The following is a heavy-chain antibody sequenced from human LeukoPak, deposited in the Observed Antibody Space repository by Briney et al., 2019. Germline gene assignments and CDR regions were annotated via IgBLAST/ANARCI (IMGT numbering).Heavy chain of an antibody. CDR3: VRDTSSPHYYDSSGYEQYYFDY. CDR2: ISAYNGNT. D-gene: IGHD3-22*01. V-gene: IGHV1-18*01. Sequence: ASVNVSCTASGYTFTSYGISWVRQAPGQGLEWMGWISAYNGNTNYAQKLQGRVTMTTDTSTSTAYMELRSLRSDDTAVYYCVRDTSSPHYYDSSGYEQYYFDYWGQGTLVTVSS. CDR1: GYTFTSYG. J-gene: IGHJ4*02.